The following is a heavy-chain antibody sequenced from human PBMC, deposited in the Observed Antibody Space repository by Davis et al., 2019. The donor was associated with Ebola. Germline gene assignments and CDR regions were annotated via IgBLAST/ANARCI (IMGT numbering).Heavy chain of an antibody. Sequence: MPGGSLRLSCTVSGGSISSYYWSWIRQPPGKGLGWIGYIFYSGSTNYNPSLKSRVTISVDTSKNQFSLKLSSVTAADTAVYYCARLALGYYYGMDVWGQGTTVTVSS. CDR2: IFYSGST. V-gene: IGHV4-59*08. CDR3: ARLALGYYYGMDV. CDR1: GGSISSYY. J-gene: IGHJ6*02. D-gene: IGHD7-27*01.